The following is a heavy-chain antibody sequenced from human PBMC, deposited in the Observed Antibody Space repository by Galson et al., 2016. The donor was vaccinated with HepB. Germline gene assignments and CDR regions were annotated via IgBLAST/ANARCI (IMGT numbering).Heavy chain of an antibody. CDR1: GFTFRSYA. Sequence: SLRLSCAASGFTFRSYAMTWVRQAPGKGLEWVSEISNSGGRTYYADSVRGRFTISRDNSKNTLYLQMDSLRAEDTAIYYCARGSGYTSAWYPGGIRYWGQGTLVTVSS. D-gene: IGHD6-19*01. CDR3: ARGSGYTSAWYPGGIRY. V-gene: IGHV3-23*01. CDR2: ISNSGGRT. J-gene: IGHJ4*02.